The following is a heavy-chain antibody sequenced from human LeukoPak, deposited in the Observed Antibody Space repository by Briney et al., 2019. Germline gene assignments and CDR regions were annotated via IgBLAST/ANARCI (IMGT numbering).Heavy chain of an antibody. V-gene: IGHV1-24*01. D-gene: IGHD3-22*01. CDR2: FDPEDGET. CDR3: ATGHYYDSSGYYYFDY. J-gene: IGHJ4*02. Sequence: ASVKVSCKVSGYTLTELSMHWVRQAPGKGLEWMGGFDPEDGETIYAQKFQGRVTMTEDTSTDTAYMELSSLRSEDTAVYYCATGHYYDSSGYYYFDYWGQGTLVTVSS. CDR1: GYTLTELS.